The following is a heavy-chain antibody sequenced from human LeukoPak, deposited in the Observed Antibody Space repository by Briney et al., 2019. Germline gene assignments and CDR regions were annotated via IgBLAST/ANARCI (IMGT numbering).Heavy chain of an antibody. CDR1: GFTFSDYY. V-gene: IGHV3-11*01. CDR3: VRGVSISSSWYNDI. J-gene: IGHJ3*02. Sequence: GGSLRLSCAASGFTFSDYYMSWIRQAPGKGLEWVSYISRGGSTTYCADSVKGRFTISRDNAKNSLYLQMNSLRAEDTAVYYCVRGVSISSSWYNDIWGQGTMVTVSS. CDR2: ISRGGSTT. D-gene: IGHD6-13*01.